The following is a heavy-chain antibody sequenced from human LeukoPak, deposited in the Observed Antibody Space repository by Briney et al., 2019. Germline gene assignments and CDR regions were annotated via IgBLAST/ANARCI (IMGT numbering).Heavy chain of an antibody. Sequence: ASLKVSCKASEYTFTGYYIHWVRQAPGQGLEWMGWINPNSGDTNYAQKFQGRVTMTRDTSINTAYMDLSSLRSNDTAGYYCARGLLWFGELSPFDYWGQGTLVTVSS. CDR2: INPNSGDT. V-gene: IGHV1-2*02. D-gene: IGHD3-10*01. CDR3: ARGLLWFGELSPFDY. J-gene: IGHJ4*02. CDR1: EYTFTGYY.